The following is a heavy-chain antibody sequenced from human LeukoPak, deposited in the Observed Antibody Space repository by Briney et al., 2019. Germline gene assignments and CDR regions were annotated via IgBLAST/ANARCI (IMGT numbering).Heavy chain of an antibody. CDR2: LYLNGKT. CDR1: GGSMSGYH. Sequence: ASETLSLTCNVSGGSMSGYHWSWIRQPAGKGLEWIGRLYLNGKTNYNPSLNSRVTMSLDTSKNQFSLKLNSVTAADTAVYYCVRDVSPLLGESNYFDPWGQGTLVTVSS. J-gene: IGHJ5*02. D-gene: IGHD3-16*01. CDR3: VRDVSPLLGESNYFDP. V-gene: IGHV4-4*07.